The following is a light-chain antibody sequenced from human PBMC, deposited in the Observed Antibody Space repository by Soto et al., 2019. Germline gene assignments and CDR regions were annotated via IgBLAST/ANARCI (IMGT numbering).Light chain of an antibody. CDR1: QSISDW. CDR3: QQYNSYS. V-gene: IGKV1-5*01. Sequence: DIQMTQSPSTLSASVGDRVTITCLASQSISDWLAWYQQKPGKAPKLLIYDISNLEIGVPSRFSGSGSGTEFTLTISGLQPDDFATYYCQQYNSYSFGQGTQVEIK. CDR2: DIS. J-gene: IGKJ1*01.